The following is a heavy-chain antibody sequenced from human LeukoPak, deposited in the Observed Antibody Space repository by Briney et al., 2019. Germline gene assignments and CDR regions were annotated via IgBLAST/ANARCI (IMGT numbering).Heavy chain of an antibody. V-gene: IGHV3-21*01. CDR3: ARGSGWYGGDY. CDR2: ISSSSDYI. D-gene: IGHD6-19*01. J-gene: IGHJ4*02. CDR1: GFTFSSYS. Sequence: GGSLRLSCAASGFTFSSYSLNWVRQAPGKGLEWVSSISSSSDYIHYADSVKGRFTISRDNAKNSLYLQMNSLRAEDTAVYYCARGSGWYGGDYWGQGTLVTVSS.